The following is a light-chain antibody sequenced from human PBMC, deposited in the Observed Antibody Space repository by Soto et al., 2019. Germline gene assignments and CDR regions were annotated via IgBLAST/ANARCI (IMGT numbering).Light chain of an antibody. CDR3: QQYNNWIT. CDR2: AAS. Sequence: EIVMTQSPATLSVSPGERAILSCRASQSISINLAWYQQKPGHAPRLLIYAASNRATGVPARFSGSWSGTEFTLTISSLQSEDFAVYYCQQYNNWITFGQGTRREIK. CDR1: QSISIN. J-gene: IGKJ5*01. V-gene: IGKV3-15*01.